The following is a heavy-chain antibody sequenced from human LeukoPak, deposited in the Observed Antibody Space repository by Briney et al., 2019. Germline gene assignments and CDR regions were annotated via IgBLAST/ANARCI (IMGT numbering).Heavy chain of an antibody. Sequence: GGSLRLSCAASGFTVSSNYMSWVRQAPGKGPEWVSVVYSGGSTYYADSVKGRFTISRDNSKNTLYLQMNSLRAEDTAVYYCARPLFDAFDIWGQGTMVTVSS. V-gene: IGHV3-53*01. CDR2: VYSGGST. CDR1: GFTVSSNY. J-gene: IGHJ3*02. CDR3: ARPLFDAFDI.